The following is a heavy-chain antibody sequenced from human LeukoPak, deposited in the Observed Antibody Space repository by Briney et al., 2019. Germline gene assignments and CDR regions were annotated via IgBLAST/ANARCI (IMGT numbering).Heavy chain of an antibody. CDR3: ARALSEIGGYYPEYFRH. Sequence: GGSLRLSCAASGFTFSSYWMHWVRQAPGKGLVWVSRIKSDGSTNYADSVKGRFTISRDNAKNTVSLQMNSLRAEDTGVYYCARALSEIGGYYPEYFRHWGQGTLVTVSS. V-gene: IGHV3-74*01. J-gene: IGHJ1*01. CDR1: GFTFSSYW. D-gene: IGHD3-22*01. CDR2: IKSDGST.